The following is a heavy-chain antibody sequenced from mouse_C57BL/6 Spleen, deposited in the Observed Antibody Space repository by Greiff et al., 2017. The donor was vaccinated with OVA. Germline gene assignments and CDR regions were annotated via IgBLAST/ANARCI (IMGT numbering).Heavy chain of an antibody. CDR3: ARRGYDGYHWYFDV. CDR1: GYSITSGYY. Sequence: EVQLQESGPGLVKPSQSLSLTCSVTGYSITSGYYWNWIRQFPGNKLEWMGYISYDGSNNYNPSLKNRISITRDTSKNQFFLKLNSVTTEDTATYYCARRGYDGYHWYFDVWGTGTTVTVSS. D-gene: IGHD2-3*01. CDR2: ISYDGSN. V-gene: IGHV3-6*01. J-gene: IGHJ1*03.